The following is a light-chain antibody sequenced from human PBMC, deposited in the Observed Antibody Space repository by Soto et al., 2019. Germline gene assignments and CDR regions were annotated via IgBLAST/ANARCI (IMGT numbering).Light chain of an antibody. J-gene: IGLJ1*01. V-gene: IGLV1-44*01. CDR3: SSYRTGGPFV. CDR2: GNN. CDR1: SSNIGSNT. Sequence: QSVLTQPPSASGTPGQTVAISCSGSSSNIGSNTVNWYQQFPGTAPKLLIYGNNQRPSGVPDRLSGSKSDTSASLAISGLLSEDEADYYCSSYRTGGPFVFGTGTKLTVL.